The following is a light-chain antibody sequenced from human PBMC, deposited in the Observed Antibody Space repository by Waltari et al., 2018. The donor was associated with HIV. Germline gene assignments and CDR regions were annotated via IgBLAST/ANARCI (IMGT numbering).Light chain of an antibody. V-gene: IGLV4-69*01. CDR1: SGHSRYA. CDR2: LNGDGRN. CDR3: QTWGTGFLV. J-gene: IGLJ2*01. Sequence: QLVLTQSPSASASLGASVKLTCTLSSGHSRYAIAWHQQQSEKGPRFLMRLNGDGRNITGDGIPDRFSGSSSGTERYLTISSLQSDDEADYYCQTWGTGFLVFGGGTKLTV.